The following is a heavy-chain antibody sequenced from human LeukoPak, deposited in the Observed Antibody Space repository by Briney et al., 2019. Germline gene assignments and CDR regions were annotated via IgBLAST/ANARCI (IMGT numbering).Heavy chain of an antibody. D-gene: IGHD3-9*01. V-gene: IGHV3-7*01. CDR3: ARDLTFDYYMDV. CDR1: GFMFNSYW. J-gene: IGHJ6*03. CDR2: IKQDGSEK. Sequence: GGSLRLSCAASGFMFNSYWMTWVRQAPGKGLEWVSNIKQDGSEKYYVDSVKGRFTISRDNAKNSLYLQMNSLRDEDTAVYYCARDLTFDYYMDVWGKGTTVTVSS.